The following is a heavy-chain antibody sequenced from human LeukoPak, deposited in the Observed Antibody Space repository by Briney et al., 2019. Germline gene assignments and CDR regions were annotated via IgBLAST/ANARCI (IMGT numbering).Heavy chain of an antibody. Sequence: GGSLRLSCAVSGLTFNDYSMNWVRQAPEKRLEWVAVTAGADDVIQYADSVKGRFTISTDNSKNTVYLQMNSLRAEDTALYFCAIYIQLPPGIDVWGQGTMVTVSS. CDR2: TAGADDVI. CDR3: AIYIQLPPGIDV. CDR1: GLTFNDYS. D-gene: IGHD1-1*01. V-gene: IGHV3-23*01. J-gene: IGHJ6*02.